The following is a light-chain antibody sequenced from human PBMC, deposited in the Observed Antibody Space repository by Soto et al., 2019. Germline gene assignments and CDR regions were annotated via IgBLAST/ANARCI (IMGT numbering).Light chain of an antibody. CDR3: QQYYKYLT. J-gene: IGKJ2*01. Sequence: DIQMTQSPSTLSASVGDRFTITCRASQIIDTALAWYQQKPGKAPNLVIYKASNLETGVTSRFSGSGSGTEFTLTISSLQPDDFTTYYCQQYYKYLTFGQGTKLEIK. CDR2: KAS. CDR1: QIIDTA. V-gene: IGKV1-5*03.